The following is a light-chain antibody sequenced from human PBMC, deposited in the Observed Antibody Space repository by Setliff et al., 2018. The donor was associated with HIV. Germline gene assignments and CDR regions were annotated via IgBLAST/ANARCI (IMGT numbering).Light chain of an antibody. CDR3: AAWNDRPTGLYV. Sequence: QSVLTQPPSASGAPGQTVTISCSGSSSNIETHYVYWYQQFPGTAPKLLIYRNDQRPSGVPARFSGSKSGTSAALTISDLRAEDEAEYFCAAWNDRPTGLYVVGTGTKATVL. CDR2: RND. V-gene: IGLV1-47*01. CDR1: SSNIETHY. J-gene: IGLJ1*01.